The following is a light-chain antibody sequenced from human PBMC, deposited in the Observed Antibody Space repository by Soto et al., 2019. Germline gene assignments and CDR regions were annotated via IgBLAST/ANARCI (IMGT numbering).Light chain of an antibody. J-gene: IGLJ3*02. V-gene: IGLV5-52*01. Sequence: QPVLTQPSSHSASSGASVRLTCMLRSGFSVGDFWIRWYQQKPGTPPRYLLYYHSDSNKGQGSGGPSRFSGSNDASANAEILRIAVLKPEEEANYYRGTLHRNARVFGGGTKLTVL. CDR1: SGFSVGDFW. CDR3: GTLHRNARV. CDR2: YHSDSNK.